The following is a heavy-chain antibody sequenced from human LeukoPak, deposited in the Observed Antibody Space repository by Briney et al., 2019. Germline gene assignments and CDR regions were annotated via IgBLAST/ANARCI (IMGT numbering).Heavy chain of an antibody. CDR2: IIPIFGTA. CDR3: ATGYSGYDSADYYHYYMDV. J-gene: IGHJ6*03. D-gene: IGHD5-12*01. V-gene: IGHV1-69*05. CDR1: GGTFSSYA. Sequence: SVKVSCKASGGTFSSYAISWVRQAPGQGLEWMGGIIPIFGTANYAQKFQGRVTITTDDSTSTAYMELSSLRSEDTAVYYCATGYSGYDSADYYHYYMDVWGKGTTVTVSS.